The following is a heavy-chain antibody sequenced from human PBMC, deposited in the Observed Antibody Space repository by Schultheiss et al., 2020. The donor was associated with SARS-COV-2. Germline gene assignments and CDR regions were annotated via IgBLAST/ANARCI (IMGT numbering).Heavy chain of an antibody. Sequence: SETLSLTCAVSGGSISSSNWWSWVRQPPGKGLEWIGEIYHSGSTNYNPSLKSRVTISVDRSKNQFSLKLSSVTAADTAVYYCAREGRDGSWFDPWGQGTLVTVAS. D-gene: IGHD1-26*01. V-gene: IGHV4-4*02. CDR2: IYHSGST. CDR3: AREGRDGSWFDP. J-gene: IGHJ5*02. CDR1: GGSISSSNW.